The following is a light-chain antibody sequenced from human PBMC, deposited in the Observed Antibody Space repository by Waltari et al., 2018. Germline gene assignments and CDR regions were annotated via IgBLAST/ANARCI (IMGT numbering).Light chain of an antibody. CDR1: QSVSSSY. CDR2: GAS. V-gene: IGKV3-20*01. CDR3: QQYGSLPWT. J-gene: IGKJ1*01. Sequence: EIVLTQSPGTLSLSPGERATLSCRASQSVSSSYLAWYQQKPGQAPRVLIHGASSGSGTDFTLTISRLEPEDFAVYYCQQYGSLPWTFGQGTKVEIK.